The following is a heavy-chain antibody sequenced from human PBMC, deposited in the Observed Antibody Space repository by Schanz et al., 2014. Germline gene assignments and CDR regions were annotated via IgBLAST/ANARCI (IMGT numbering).Heavy chain of an antibody. CDR3: ASSGAGYSSSWDFDY. CDR1: GYTFTSYG. CDR2: ISAYNGNT. Sequence: QVQLVQSGAEVKKPGASVKVSCKASGYTFTSYGINWVRQAPGQGLEWMGWISAYNGNTNYAQKLQGRLTMTRDTSTSTVYMELSSLRSEDTAVYYCASSGAGYSSSWDFDYWGRGTLVTVSS. J-gene: IGHJ4*02. D-gene: IGHD6-13*01. V-gene: IGHV1-18*01.